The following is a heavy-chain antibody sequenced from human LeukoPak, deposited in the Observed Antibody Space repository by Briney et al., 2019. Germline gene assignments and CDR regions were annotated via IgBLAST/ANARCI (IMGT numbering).Heavy chain of an antibody. D-gene: IGHD2-21*02. CDR3: ARVSFFGDPDYYYYMDV. CDR2: INHSGST. J-gene: IGHJ6*03. V-gene: IGHV4-34*01. Sequence: PSETLSLTCAVYGGSFSGYYRSFIRQPPGKGLEWIGEINHSGSTNYNPSLKSRVTILLDTSKNQFSLKVNSVTAADTAVYHCARVSFFGDPDYYYYMDVWGKGTTVTVSS. CDR1: GGSFSGYY.